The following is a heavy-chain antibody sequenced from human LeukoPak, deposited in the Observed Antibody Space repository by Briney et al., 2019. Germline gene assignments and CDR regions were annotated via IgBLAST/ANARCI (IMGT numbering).Heavy chain of an antibody. J-gene: IGHJ4*02. CDR3: ATRSLH. CDR2: IGQDGTEK. D-gene: IGHD6-6*01. Sequence: GVSLRLSCAASGFTLSGYWVSWVPEAPGKGLEWLAKIGQDGTEKSYVESVTGRFNISRENAKKSLYMQMDSLRAEDTAVYYCATRSLHWGQGTLVTVSS. CDR1: GFTLSGYW. V-gene: IGHV3-7*01.